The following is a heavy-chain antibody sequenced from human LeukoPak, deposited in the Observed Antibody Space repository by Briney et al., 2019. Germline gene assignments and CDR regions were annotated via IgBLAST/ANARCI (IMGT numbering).Heavy chain of an antibody. D-gene: IGHD3-22*01. CDR1: GFTLDDYA. J-gene: IGHJ5*02. Sequence: GRSLRLSCAASGFTLDDYAMHRVRQAPGKGLEWVSGISWNSGSIGYADSVKGRFTISRDNAKNSLYLQMSSLRAEDMALYYCAKSRYYEGSWFDPWGQGTLVTVSS. CDR2: ISWNSGSI. V-gene: IGHV3-9*03. CDR3: AKSRYYEGSWFDP.